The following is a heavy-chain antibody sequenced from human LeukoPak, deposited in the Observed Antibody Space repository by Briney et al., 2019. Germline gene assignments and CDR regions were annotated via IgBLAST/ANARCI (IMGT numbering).Heavy chain of an antibody. D-gene: IGHD3-9*01. CDR2: IYYSGST. J-gene: IGHJ4*02. V-gene: IGHV4-30-4*01. CDR1: GGSISSGDYY. CDR3: ARSGTLTAYLH. Sequence: SETLSLTCTVSGGSISSGDYYWSWIRQPPGKGLEWIGYIYYSGSTYYNPSLKSRVTIPVDTSKNQFSLKLSSVTAADTAVYYCARSGTLTAYLHWGQGALVTVSS.